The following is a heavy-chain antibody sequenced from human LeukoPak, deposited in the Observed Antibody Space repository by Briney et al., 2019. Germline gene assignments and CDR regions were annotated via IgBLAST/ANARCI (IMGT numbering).Heavy chain of an antibody. V-gene: IGHV1-18*04. CDR1: GYMFTGYY. D-gene: IGHD6-6*01. CDR3: AGAGGEDIAVRPYYFDY. CDR2: ISAYNGNT. Sequence: EASVKVSCKASGYMFTGYYMHWVRQAPGQGLEWMGWISAYNGNTNYAPKLQGRVTMTTDTSTSAAYMELRSLRSDDTAVYCGAGAGGEDIAVRPYYFDYWGQGSLVTVSS. J-gene: IGHJ4*02.